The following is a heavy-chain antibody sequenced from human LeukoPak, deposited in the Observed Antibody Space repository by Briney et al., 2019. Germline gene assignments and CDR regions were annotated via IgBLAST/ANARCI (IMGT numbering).Heavy chain of an antibody. V-gene: IGHV3-21*04. D-gene: IGHD2-21*02. Sequence: GGSLRLSCTASGFTFNSYSMNWVRQAQGKGLEWVSSISSTSSYIYYADSVKGRFTLSRDNAKNSLNLQMNSLRSEDTAVYYCARDVVVTAQPIRTPLYYFDYWGQGTLVTVSS. CDR1: GFTFNSYS. CDR3: ARDVVVTAQPIRTPLYYFDY. J-gene: IGHJ4*02. CDR2: ISSTSSYI.